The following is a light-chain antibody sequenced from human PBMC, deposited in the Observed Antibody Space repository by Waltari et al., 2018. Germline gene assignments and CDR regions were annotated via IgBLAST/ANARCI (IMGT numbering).Light chain of an antibody. Sequence: DLQLTQSPSSLSASVGDRVTLTCRSSQSITSYLNWYQKKPGKAPKLLIYNASKLQSGVPSRFSGSGSGTDFTLTISSLQPEDFATYYCQQSFSTPWTFGLGTKVEIK. V-gene: IGKV1-39*01. CDR2: NAS. J-gene: IGKJ1*01. CDR1: QSITSY. CDR3: QQSFSTPWT.